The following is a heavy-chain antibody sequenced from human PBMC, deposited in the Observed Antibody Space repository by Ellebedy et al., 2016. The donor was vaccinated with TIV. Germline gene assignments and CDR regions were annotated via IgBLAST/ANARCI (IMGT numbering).Heavy chain of an antibody. CDR1: GFTFSSYS. D-gene: IGHD4-23*01. CDR2: ISGSGFGVHYT. Sequence: GESLKISCVVSGFTFSSYSMTWVRRAPGKGLEWLSIISGSGFGVHYTYYADSVQGRFTISRDDSQNTVYLQMNSLRVDEMAVYYCARDAADSGGKFDYWGQGALVTVSS. V-gene: IGHV3-23*01. J-gene: IGHJ4*02. CDR3: ARDAADSGGKFDY.